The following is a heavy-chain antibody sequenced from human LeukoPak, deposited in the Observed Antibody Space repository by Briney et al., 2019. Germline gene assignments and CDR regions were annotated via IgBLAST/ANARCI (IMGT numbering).Heavy chain of an antibody. CDR2: IYGDGTT. D-gene: IGHD3-10*01. J-gene: IGHJ5*02. CDR3: ARDRAGAQSWVALDP. Sequence: PGRSLRLSCAASGFTFSSYAMHWVRQAPGRGLEWVSLIYGDGTTFYTDSVKGRFTISRDNFKNTLYLQMSSLRPEDTALYYCARDRAGAQSWVALDPWGQGTLVTVSS. CDR1: GFTFSSYA. V-gene: IGHV3-66*02.